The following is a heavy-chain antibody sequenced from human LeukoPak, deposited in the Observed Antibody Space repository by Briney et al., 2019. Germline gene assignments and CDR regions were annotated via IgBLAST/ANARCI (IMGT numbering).Heavy chain of an antibody. Sequence: SETLSLTCTVSGGSINTYYWSWIRQPPGKGLEWIGYIYYSGSTNYNPSLKSRVTISVDTSKNQFSLKLSSVTAADTAVYYCARTQNTIFGVVIPNYGMDVWGQGTTVTVSS. CDR1: GGSINTYY. V-gene: IGHV4-59*08. J-gene: IGHJ6*02. CDR3: ARTQNTIFGVVIPNYGMDV. D-gene: IGHD3-3*01. CDR2: IYYSGST.